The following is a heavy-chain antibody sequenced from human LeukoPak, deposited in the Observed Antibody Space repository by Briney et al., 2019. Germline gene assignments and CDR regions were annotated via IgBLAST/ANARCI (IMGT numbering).Heavy chain of an antibody. CDR3: ARAPTVLVGYCSSSSCQADY. V-gene: IGHV3-33*01. CDR1: GFTFRSYG. D-gene: IGHD2-2*01. CDR2: IWDDGSDK. J-gene: IGHJ4*02. Sequence: GRSLRLSCAASGFTFRSYGMHWVRQAPGKGLEWVAVIWDDGSDKYYADSVKGRFTISRDNAENSLYLQMNSLRVEDTAVYYCARAPTVLVGYCSSSSCQADYWGQGTLVTVSS.